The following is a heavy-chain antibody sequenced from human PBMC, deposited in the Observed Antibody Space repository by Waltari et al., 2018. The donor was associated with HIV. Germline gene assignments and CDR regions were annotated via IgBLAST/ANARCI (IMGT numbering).Heavy chain of an antibody. CDR3: AKYLDCSGTSCYTPYFDY. CDR2: ITGSGGGT. V-gene: IGHV3-23*01. Sequence: EVQLLESGGGLVQPGGSLRLSCAASGFIFSSYAMSWVRQAPGKGQEWVSAITGSGGGTYYADSVKGRFTFSRDNSQNTLYLQMNSLRAEDTAVYYCAKYLDCSGTSCYTPYFDYWGQGTLVTVSP. D-gene: IGHD2-2*02. CDR1: GFIFSSYA. J-gene: IGHJ4*02.